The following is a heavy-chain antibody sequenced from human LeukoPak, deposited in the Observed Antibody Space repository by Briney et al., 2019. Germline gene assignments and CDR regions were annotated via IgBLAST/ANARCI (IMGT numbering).Heavy chain of an antibody. Sequence: ASVKVSCKASGYTFTGYYMHWVRQAPGQGLEWMGWINPNSGGTNYAQKFQGRVTMTRDTSISTAYMELSRLRSDDTAVYYCARDKSRYYYMDVRGKGTTVTISS. CDR1: GYTFTGYY. CDR2: INPNSGGT. J-gene: IGHJ6*03. V-gene: IGHV1-2*02. CDR3: ARDKSRYYYMDV.